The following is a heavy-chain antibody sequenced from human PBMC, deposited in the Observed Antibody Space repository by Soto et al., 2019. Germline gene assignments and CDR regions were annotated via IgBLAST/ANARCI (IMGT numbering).Heavy chain of an antibody. D-gene: IGHD6-6*01. CDR1: GFTFSSYS. V-gene: IGHV3-48*02. CDR3: ARDPEYSSPPYGMDV. Sequence: GGSLRLSCAASGFTFSSYSMNWVRQAPGKGLEWVSYISSSSSTIYYADSVKGRFTISRDNAKNSLYLQMNSLRDEDTAVYYCARDPEYSSPPYGMDVWGQGTTVTV. CDR2: ISSSSSTI. J-gene: IGHJ6*02.